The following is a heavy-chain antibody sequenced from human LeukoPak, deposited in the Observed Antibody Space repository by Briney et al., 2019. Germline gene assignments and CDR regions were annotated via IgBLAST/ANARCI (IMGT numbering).Heavy chain of an antibody. J-gene: IGHJ4*02. D-gene: IGHD3-22*01. V-gene: IGHV4-34*01. CDR2: INHSGST. CDR1: GGSFSGYY. CDR3: ASLYYYDSSGFDY. Sequence: SSETLSLTCAVYGGSFSGYYWSWIRQPPGKGLEWIGEINHSGSTNYNPSLKSRVTISVDTSKNQFSLKLSSVTAADTAVYYCASLYYYDSSGFDYWGQGTLVTVSS.